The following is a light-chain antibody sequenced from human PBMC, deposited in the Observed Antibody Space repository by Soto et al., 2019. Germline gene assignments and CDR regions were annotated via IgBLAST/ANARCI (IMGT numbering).Light chain of an antibody. V-gene: IGKV3-20*01. CDR2: GAS. CDR1: QSVSSSY. Sequence: IVLAQSPGSLSLSPGERATLCCRASQSVSSSYLAWYQQKPGQAPRLLIYGASSRATGIPDRFSGSGSGTDFTLTISRLEPEDFAVYYCQQYGIFTFGQGTRLEIK. J-gene: IGKJ5*01. CDR3: QQYGIFT.